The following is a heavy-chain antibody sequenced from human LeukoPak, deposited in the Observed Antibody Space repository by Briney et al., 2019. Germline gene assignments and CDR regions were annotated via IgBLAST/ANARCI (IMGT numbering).Heavy chain of an antibody. D-gene: IGHD3-10*01. CDR2: ISYDGSNK. J-gene: IGHJ4*02. Sequence: HPGRSLRLSCAASGFTFSSYAMHWVRQAPGKGLEWVAVISYDGSNKYYADSVKGRFTISRDNSKNTLYLQMNSLRTEDTAVYYCAKGMAAYGSGSLFDYWGQGTLVTVSS. CDR3: AKGMAAYGSGSLFDY. V-gene: IGHV3-30*04. CDR1: GFTFSSYA.